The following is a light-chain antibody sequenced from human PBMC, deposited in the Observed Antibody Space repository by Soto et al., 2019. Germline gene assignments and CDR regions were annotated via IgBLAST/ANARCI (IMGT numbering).Light chain of an antibody. Sequence: ETVLTQSPATLSLSPGERATLFCRASQNIFTYLAWYQQKPGQPPRLLIFYASNRAAGIPARFSGSGSGTDFTLTISSLEPEDFAVYYCQQRSDWPPLTFGGGTKVEIK. J-gene: IGKJ4*01. CDR1: QNIFTY. CDR2: YAS. CDR3: QQRSDWPPLT. V-gene: IGKV3-11*01.